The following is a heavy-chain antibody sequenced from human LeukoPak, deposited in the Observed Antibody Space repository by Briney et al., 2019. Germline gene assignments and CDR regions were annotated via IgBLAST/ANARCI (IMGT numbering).Heavy chain of an antibody. J-gene: IGHJ4*02. D-gene: IGHD5-24*01. CDR1: GYSFTSYW. V-gene: IGHV5-51*01. Sequence: GESLKISCKGSGYSFTSYWIGWVRQMPGKGLEWMGIIYPGDSDTRYSPSFQGQVTISADKSISTAYLQWSSLKASDTAMYYCATPRTERWLQFDYWGQGTLVTVSS. CDR2: IYPGDSDT. CDR3: ATPRTERWLQFDY.